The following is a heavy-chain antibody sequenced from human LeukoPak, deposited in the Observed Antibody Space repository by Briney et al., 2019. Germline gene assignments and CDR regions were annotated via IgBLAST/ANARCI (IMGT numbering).Heavy chain of an antibody. CDR2: IKQDGSEK. V-gene: IGHV3-7*01. D-gene: IGHD6-13*01. Sequence: PGGSLRLSCAASGFTLSNYWMSWVRQARGKGLEWVANIKQDGSEKYYVDSVKGRFTISRDNAKNSLYLQMNSLRAEDTAVYYCARATSYSSSWYDEGYYFDYWGQGTLVTVSS. CDR1: GFTLSNYW. CDR3: ARATSYSSSWYDEGYYFDY. J-gene: IGHJ4*02.